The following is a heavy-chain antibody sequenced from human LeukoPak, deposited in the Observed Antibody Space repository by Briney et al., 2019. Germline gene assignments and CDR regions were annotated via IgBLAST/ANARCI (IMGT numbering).Heavy chain of an antibody. CDR3: GRGRSMND. Sequence: GGSLRLSCEASGFTLSKYWMSWVRQAPGKGLECVANIAEDGSENYYVDSVKGRITISRDNAKNTLYLQMNSLRVDDTAVYYCGRGRSMNDWGQGTLFTVSS. V-gene: IGHV3-7*01. D-gene: IGHD5-24*01. CDR2: IAEDGSEN. CDR1: GFTLSKYW. J-gene: IGHJ1*01.